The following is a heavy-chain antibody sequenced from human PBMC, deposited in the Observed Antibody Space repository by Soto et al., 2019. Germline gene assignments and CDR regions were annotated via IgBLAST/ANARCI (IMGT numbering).Heavy chain of an antibody. CDR3: ATKRGAISHYYD. J-gene: IGHJ1*01. D-gene: IGHD3-22*01. CDR1: GYTITSYG. V-gene: IGHV1-18*04. CDR2: ISPNNGNT. Sequence: GASVQVSCTASGYTITSYGITWVRQAPGRGLEWMGWISPNNGNTNYAQSLRGRVTMTTDTSTNTAYMELRSLTSDDTAVYSGATKRGAISHYYDCGQGTPVTVS.